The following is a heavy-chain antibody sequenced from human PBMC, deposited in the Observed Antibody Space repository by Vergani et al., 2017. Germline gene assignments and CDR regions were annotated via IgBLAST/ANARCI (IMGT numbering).Heavy chain of an antibody. J-gene: IGHJ6*02. CDR3: ARVNTETNGHLYYYYDMDV. V-gene: IGHV4-34*01. Sequence: QVQLQQWGGGLLKPSETLSLTCVVNGGSFTSYHWTWIRQSPGEGLEWVGDIDHTGRPDYNPSLKSRLTMSVDKSRNQFSLPLNSVTATDTAIYFCARVNTETNGHLYYYYDMDVWGHGTAVTVS. CDR1: GGSFTSYH. D-gene: IGHD4-11*01. CDR2: IDHTGRP.